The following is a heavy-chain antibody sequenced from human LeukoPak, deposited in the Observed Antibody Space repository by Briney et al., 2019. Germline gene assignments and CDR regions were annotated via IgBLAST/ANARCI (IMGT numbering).Heavy chain of an antibody. CDR2: IRYDGSNK. V-gene: IGHV3-30*02. Sequence: GGSLRLSCAASGFTFSSYGMHWVRQAPGKGLEWVAFIRYDGSNKYYADSVKGRFTISRDNSKNTLYLQMNSLRAEDTAVCYCAKDTPSQGAFDIWGQGTMVTVSS. CDR1: GFTFSSYG. CDR3: AKDTPSQGAFDI. J-gene: IGHJ3*02.